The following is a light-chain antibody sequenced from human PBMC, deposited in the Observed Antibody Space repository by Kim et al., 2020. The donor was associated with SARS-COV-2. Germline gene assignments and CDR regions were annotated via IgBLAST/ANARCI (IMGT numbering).Light chain of an antibody. CDR2: RDG. J-gene: IGLJ2*01. V-gene: IGLV3-9*01. CDR1: NIGSKN. CDR3: QAWDSSPVI. Sequence: SYELTQPLSVSVALGQTARITCGGNNIGSKNVHWYQKKPGQAPVLVIYRDGDRPSGIPERFSGSNSGNTATLTISRAQAGDEADYYCQAWDSSPVIFGGG.